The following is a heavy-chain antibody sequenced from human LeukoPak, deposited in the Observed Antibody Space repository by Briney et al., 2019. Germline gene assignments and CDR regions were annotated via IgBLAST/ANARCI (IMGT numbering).Heavy chain of an antibody. CDR2: IYYSGST. V-gene: IGHV4-39*01. CDR1: GGSTSSSSYY. J-gene: IGHJ2*01. D-gene: IGHD3-22*01. Sequence: PSETLSLTCTVSGGSTSSSSYYWGWIRQPPGKGLEWIGSIYYSGSTYYNPSLKSRVTISVDTSKNQFSLKPSSVTAADTAVYYCARQGSYDSSGYYYKWYFDLWGRGTLVTVSS. CDR3: ARQGSYDSSGYYYKWYFDL.